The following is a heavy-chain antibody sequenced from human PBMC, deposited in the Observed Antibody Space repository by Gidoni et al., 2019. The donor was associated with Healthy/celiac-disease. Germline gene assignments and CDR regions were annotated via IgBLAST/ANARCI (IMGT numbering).Heavy chain of an antibody. CDR1: GGTPSSDA. D-gene: IGHD6-13*01. CDR3: ARDHSSSWTFFDY. CDR2: IIPIFGTA. V-gene: IGHV1-69*01. Sequence: HVQLVQSGADVKKPGTAVTVSCNASGGTPSSDAISWVRQAPGQGLEWMGGIIPIFGTANYAQKFQGRVTITADESTSTAYMELSSLRSEDTAVYYCARDHSSSWTFFDYWGQGTLVTVSS. J-gene: IGHJ4*02.